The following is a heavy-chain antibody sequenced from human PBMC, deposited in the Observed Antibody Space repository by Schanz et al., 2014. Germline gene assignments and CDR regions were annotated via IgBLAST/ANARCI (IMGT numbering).Heavy chain of an antibody. D-gene: IGHD1-26*01. CDR1: GFTFSTYW. CDR2: ISNSGYTI. CDR3: VKDLQRELLRDDHYYGMDV. Sequence: EVQLVESGGGLVQPGGSLRLSCAASGFTFSTYWMSWVRQAPGKGLEWVSYISNSGYTIYYADSVKGRFTTSRDNSKNTMYLQMNSLRAEDTAVYYCVKDLQRELLRDDHYYGMDVWGQGTTVTVSS. V-gene: IGHV3-48*01. J-gene: IGHJ6*02.